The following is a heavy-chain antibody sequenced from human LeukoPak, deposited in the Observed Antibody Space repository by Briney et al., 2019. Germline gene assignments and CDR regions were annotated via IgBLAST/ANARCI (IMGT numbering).Heavy chain of an antibody. D-gene: IGHD3-10*01. CDR3: SRDLLGGSGDGYYMDV. Sequence: PGGSLRLSCAASGFTFSDYGMSRVRQAPGKGLEWVGFIRSKAHGGTTEYAASVKGRFTISRDDSKSIAYLQMNSLKTEDTAVYYCSRDLLGGSGDGYYMDVWGKGTTVTISS. CDR1: GFTFSDYG. V-gene: IGHV3-49*04. J-gene: IGHJ6*03. CDR2: IRSKAHGGTT.